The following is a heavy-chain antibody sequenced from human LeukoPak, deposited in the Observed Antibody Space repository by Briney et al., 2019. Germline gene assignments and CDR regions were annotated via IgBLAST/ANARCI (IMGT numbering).Heavy chain of an antibody. CDR3: ARDRPLPLGDYFGMDV. CDR1: GFTFSSYW. V-gene: IGHV3-7*03. J-gene: IGHJ6*02. Sequence: LPGGSLRLSCAASGFTFSSYWMSWVRQAPGKGLEWVANIKQDGSEKYYVDSVKGRFTISRDNSKNTLYLQMNSLRAEDTAVYYCARDRPLPLGDYFGMDVWGQGTTVTVSS. CDR2: IKQDGSEK. D-gene: IGHD3-16*01.